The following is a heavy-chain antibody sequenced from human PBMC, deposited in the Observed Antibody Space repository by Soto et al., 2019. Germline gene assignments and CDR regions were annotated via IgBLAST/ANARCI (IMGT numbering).Heavy chain of an antibody. CDR3: ARWGIAAGDY. V-gene: IGHV3-33*01. Sequence: QVQLVESGGGVVQPGRSLRLSCAASGFTFSSYGMHWVRQAPGKGLEWVAVIWYDGSNKYYADSVKGRFTISRDNSKNPLYRQLNSLRAEDTAVYYCARWGIAAGDYWGQGPLVTVSS. D-gene: IGHD6-13*01. CDR1: GFTFSSYG. J-gene: IGHJ4*02. CDR2: IWYDGSNK.